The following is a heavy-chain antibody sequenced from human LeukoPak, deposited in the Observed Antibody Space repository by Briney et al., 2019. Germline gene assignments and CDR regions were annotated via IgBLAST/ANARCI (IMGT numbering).Heavy chain of an antibody. CDR2: ISSIKSYI. Sequence: GGSLRLSCAASGFTFSSYSMNWVRQAPGKGLEWVSSISSIKSYIYYADSVKGRFTISRDNAKNSLYLQMNSLRAEDTAVYYCARDIGSRYDFWSGYLRFYYYYYMDVWGKGTTVTVSS. J-gene: IGHJ6*03. CDR3: ARDIGSRYDFWSGYLRFYYYYYMDV. D-gene: IGHD3-3*01. V-gene: IGHV3-21*01. CDR1: GFTFSSYS.